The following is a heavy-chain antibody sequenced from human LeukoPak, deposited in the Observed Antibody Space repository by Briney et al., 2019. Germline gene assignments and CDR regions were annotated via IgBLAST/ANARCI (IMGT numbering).Heavy chain of an antibody. CDR2: IYYSGST. V-gene: IGHV4-39*07. D-gene: IGHD3-22*01. J-gene: IGHJ4*02. Sequence: SETLSLTCTVSGGSISSSSYYWGWIRQPPGKGLKWIGSIYYSGSTYYNPSLKSRVTISVDTSKNQFSLKLSSVTAADTAVYYCASHHYYDSSGITHWGQGTLVTVSS. CDR3: ASHHYYDSSGITH. CDR1: GGSISSSSYY.